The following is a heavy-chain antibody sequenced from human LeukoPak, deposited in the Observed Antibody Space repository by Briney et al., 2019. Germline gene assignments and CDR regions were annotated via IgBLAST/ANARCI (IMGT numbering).Heavy chain of an antibody. J-gene: IGHJ4*02. D-gene: IGHD4-17*01. CDR3: ARDRVPYGDYVGGLAY. CDR1: GYTFTSYY. CDR2: INPSGGST. V-gene: IGHV1-46*01. Sequence: ASVKVFCKASGYTFTSYYMHWVRQAPGQGLEWMGIINPSGGSTSYAQKFQGRVTMTRDTSTSTVYMELSSLRSEDTAVYDCARDRVPYGDYVGGLAYWGQGTLVTVSS.